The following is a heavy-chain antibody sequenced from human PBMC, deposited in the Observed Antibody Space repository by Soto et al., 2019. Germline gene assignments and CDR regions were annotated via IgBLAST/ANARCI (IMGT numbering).Heavy chain of an antibody. V-gene: IGHV1-69*06. CDR3: ARVERGYYDSSGYSPFGY. J-gene: IGHJ4*02. Sequence: QVQLVQSGAEVKKPGSSVKVSCKASGGTFSSYAISWVRQAPGQGLEWMGGIIPIFGTANYAQKFQSRVTITADKSTSTAYMELSSLRSEDTAVYYCARVERGYYDSSGYSPFGYWGQGTLVHVSS. CDR2: IIPIFGTA. D-gene: IGHD3-22*01. CDR1: GGTFSSYA.